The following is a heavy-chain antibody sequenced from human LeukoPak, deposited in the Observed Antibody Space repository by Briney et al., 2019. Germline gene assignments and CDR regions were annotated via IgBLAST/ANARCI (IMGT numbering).Heavy chain of an antibody. D-gene: IGHD5-24*01. CDR2: IKQDGSER. CDR3: ARGGAKRWLQFEKFDY. V-gene: IGHV3-7*03. Sequence: PGGSLRLSCAASGFTFSSYWMTWVRQAPGKGLEWVANIKQDGSERYYVDSVKGRFTISRDNAKKSLFLQMNSLRAEDTPVYYCARGGAKRWLQFEKFDYWGQGTLVTVSS. J-gene: IGHJ4*02. CDR1: GFTFSSYW.